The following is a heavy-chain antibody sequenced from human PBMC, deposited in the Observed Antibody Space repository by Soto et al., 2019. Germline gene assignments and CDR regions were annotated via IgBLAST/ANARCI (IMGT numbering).Heavy chain of an antibody. Sequence: EVQLVESGGGLVQPGGSLRLSCAASGFTVSSNYMSWVRQAPGKGLEWVSVIYSGGSTYYADSVKGRFTISRDNSKNTLHLQMNSLRAEDTAVYYCARDKGYSRSPNLYGMDVWGQGTTVTVSS. CDR3: ARDKGYSRSPNLYGMDV. J-gene: IGHJ6*02. D-gene: IGHD3-16*02. V-gene: IGHV3-66*01. CDR2: IYSGGST. CDR1: GFTVSSNY.